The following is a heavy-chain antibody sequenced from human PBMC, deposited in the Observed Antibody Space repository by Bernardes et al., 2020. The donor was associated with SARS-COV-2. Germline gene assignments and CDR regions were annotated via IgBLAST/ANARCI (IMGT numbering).Heavy chain of an antibody. CDR2: INQDGTVK. Sequence: GGSLRLSCVVSGFSFSNNWMSWVRHSPGRGLEWVANINQDGTVKYYVDSVKGRFTISRDNANNSLFLQMNTLRVEDAAVYYCARNEMWGQGTLVTVSS. CDR1: GFSFSNNW. J-gene: IGHJ4*02. V-gene: IGHV3-7*01. CDR3: ARNEM.